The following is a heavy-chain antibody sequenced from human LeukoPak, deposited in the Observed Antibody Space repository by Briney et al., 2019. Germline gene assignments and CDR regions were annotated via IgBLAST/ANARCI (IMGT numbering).Heavy chain of an antibody. D-gene: IGHD3-10*01. V-gene: IGHV4-39*01. CDR2: IYYSGST. CDR1: GGSISSSSYY. Sequence: SETLSLTCTVSGGSISSSSYYWGWIRQPPGKGLEWIGSIYYSGSTYYNPSLKSRVTISVDTSKNQFSLKLSSVTAADTAVYYCARQRVRGVIGNYRGQGTLVTVSS. CDR3: ARQRVRGVIGNY. J-gene: IGHJ4*02.